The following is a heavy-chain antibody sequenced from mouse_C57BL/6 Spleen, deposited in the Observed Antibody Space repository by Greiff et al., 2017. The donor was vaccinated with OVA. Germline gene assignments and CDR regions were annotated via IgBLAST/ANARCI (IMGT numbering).Heavy chain of an antibody. J-gene: IGHJ4*01. CDR3: AKKGYYAMDY. Sequence: VQLKQSGPGLVQPSQSLSITCTVSGFSLTSYGVHWVRQSPGKGLEWLGVIWRGGSTDYTAAFMSRLSITKANSKSQVFFRMNSLQADDTAIYYCAKKGYYAMDYWGQGTSVTVSS. V-gene: IGHV2-5*01. CDR1: GFSLTSYG. CDR2: IWRGGST.